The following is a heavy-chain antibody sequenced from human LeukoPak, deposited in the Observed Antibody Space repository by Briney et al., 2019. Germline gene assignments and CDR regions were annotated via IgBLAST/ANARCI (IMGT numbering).Heavy chain of an antibody. D-gene: IGHD3-22*01. CDR1: GFTFSSYS. Sequence: PGGSLRLSCAASGFTFSSYSMNLVRQAPGKGLEWVSSISSSSSYIYYADSVKGRFTISRDNAKNSLYLQMNSLRAEDTAVYYCARDQPGYYYDSSGYRVGDAFDIWGQGTMVTVSS. J-gene: IGHJ3*02. CDR3: ARDQPGYYYDSSGYRVGDAFDI. CDR2: ISSSSSYI. V-gene: IGHV3-21*01.